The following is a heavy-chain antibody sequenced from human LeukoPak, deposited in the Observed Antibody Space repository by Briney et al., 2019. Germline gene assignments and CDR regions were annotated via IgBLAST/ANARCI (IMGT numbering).Heavy chain of an antibody. CDR1: GGSISSGSYH. CDR3: ARCHYGSGTYAHGFDI. J-gene: IGHJ3*02. V-gene: IGHV4-31*03. Sequence: PSQTLSLTCTVSGGSISSGSYHWSWIRQHPGKGLGWIGYIYYSGSTYYNSSLKSRVTISVDTSKNQFSLKLSSVTAADTAVYYCARCHYGSGTYAHGFDIWGQGTMVTVSS. CDR2: IYYSGST. D-gene: IGHD3-10*01.